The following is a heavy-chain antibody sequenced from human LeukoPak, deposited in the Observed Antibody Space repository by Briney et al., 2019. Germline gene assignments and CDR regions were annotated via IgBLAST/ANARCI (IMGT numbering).Heavy chain of an antibody. V-gene: IGHV3-53*01. CDR3: ASSTEWEPIRDY. CDR2: IYRDGTT. CDR1: GFTVSSNY. D-gene: IGHD1-26*01. Sequence: GGSLRLSCAASGFTVSSNYMSWVRQAPGKGLEWVSVIYRDGTTYYADSVKGRFTISRDNSKNTVYLQMNSLRAEDTAVFYCASSTEWEPIRDYWGRGTLVTVSS. J-gene: IGHJ4*02.